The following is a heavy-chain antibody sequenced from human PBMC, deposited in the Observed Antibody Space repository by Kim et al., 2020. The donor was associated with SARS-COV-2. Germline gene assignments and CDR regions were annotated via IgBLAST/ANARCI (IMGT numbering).Heavy chain of an antibody. CDR3: AKAHPYCSGGSCYPDY. D-gene: IGHD2-15*01. J-gene: IGHJ4*02. Sequence: SVKARFTISRKNSKNTLYLQMNSLRAEDTAVYYCAKAHPYCSGGSCYPDYWGQGTLVTVSS. V-gene: IGHV3-30*02.